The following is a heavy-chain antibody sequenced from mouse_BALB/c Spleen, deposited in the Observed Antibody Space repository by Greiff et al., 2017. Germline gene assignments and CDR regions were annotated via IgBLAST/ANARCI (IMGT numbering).Heavy chain of an antibody. J-gene: IGHJ4*01. D-gene: IGHD2-3*01. Sequence: EVKVVESGGGLVKPGGSLKLSCAASGFTFSDYYMYWVRQTPEKRLEWVATISDGGSYTYYPDSVKGRFTISRDNAKNNLYLQMSSLKSEDTAMYYCARRWLLRAMDYWGQGTSVTVSS. CDR2: ISDGGSYT. CDR1: GFTFSDYY. CDR3: ARRWLLRAMDY. V-gene: IGHV5-4*02.